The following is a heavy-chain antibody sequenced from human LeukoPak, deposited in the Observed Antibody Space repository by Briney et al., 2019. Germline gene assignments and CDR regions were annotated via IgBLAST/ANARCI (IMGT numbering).Heavy chain of an antibody. D-gene: IGHD4-23*01. CDR1: GFTVSNNY. J-gene: IGHJ4*02. CDR3: ARGGGGGNPFDY. CDR2: IYSGGTT. Sequence: GGSLRLSCAVSGFTVSNNYMSWVRQAPGKGLAWVSVIYSGGTTHYADSVKGRFTISRDNSKNTLYLQMNSLRAEDTAVYYCARGGGGGNPFDYWGQGTLVTVSS. V-gene: IGHV3-53*01.